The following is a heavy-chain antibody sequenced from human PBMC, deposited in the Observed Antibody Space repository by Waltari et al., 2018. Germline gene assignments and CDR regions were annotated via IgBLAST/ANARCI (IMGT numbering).Heavy chain of an antibody. V-gene: IGHV3-74*01. D-gene: IGHD4-17*01. CDR2: ISDDGSAT. CDR3: ARVARTAVTTSGYYGMDV. CDR1: GFTFSSYW. J-gene: IGHJ6*02. Sequence: EVQLVESGGGLAQPGGSLRLSCAASGFTFSSYWMHWVRQTPGKGLVWVSRISDDGSATSYADSVKGRFTISIDNAKNTLYLQMNSLRVDDMAVYYCARVARTAVTTSGYYGMDVWGQGTTVTVSS.